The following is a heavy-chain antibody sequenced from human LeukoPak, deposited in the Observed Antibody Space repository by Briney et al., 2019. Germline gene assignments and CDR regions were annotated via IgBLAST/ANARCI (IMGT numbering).Heavy chain of an antibody. V-gene: IGHV3-48*01. J-gene: IGHJ4*02. Sequence: GGSLRLSCAASGFTFSNYNMIWVRQAPGKGLECLSFISGSSTSIQYADSVRGRITISRDNAKNSLFLQINGLRADDSAVYYCVRGHSVYDFLVYWGQGVLVTVSS. CDR1: GFTFSNYN. CDR3: VRGHSVYDFLVY. D-gene: IGHD5/OR15-5a*01. CDR2: ISGSSTSI.